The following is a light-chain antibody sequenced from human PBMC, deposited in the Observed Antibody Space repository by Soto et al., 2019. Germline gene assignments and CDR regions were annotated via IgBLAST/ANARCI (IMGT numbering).Light chain of an antibody. CDR1: QAIDTY. Sequence: DIQLTQSPSFLSASVGDRVTITCRASQAIDTYLAWYQKKPGKAPKLLIYAASLLQSGVPSRFSGGGSGTEFTLTINSLQPEDFANYYCQQLNSCLFIFGQGKRLEIK. J-gene: IGKJ5*01. V-gene: IGKV1-9*01. CDR2: AAS. CDR3: QQLNSCLFI.